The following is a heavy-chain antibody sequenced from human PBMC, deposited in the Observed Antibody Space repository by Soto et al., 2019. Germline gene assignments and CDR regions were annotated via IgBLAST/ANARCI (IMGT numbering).Heavy chain of an antibody. CDR1: GFTFSSYS. CDR3: ARDVGDSPGYLSDGMDV. Sequence: GGSLRLSCAASGFTFSSYSMNWVRQAPGKGLEWVSSISSSSSYIYYADSVKGRFTISRDNAKNSLYLQMNSLRAEDTAVYYCARDVGDSPGYLSDGMDVWGQGTTVTVSS. D-gene: IGHD3-16*01. CDR2: ISSSSSYI. J-gene: IGHJ6*02. V-gene: IGHV3-21*01.